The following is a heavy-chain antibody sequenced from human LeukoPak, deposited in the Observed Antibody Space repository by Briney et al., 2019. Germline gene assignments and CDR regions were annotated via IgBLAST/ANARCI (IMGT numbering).Heavy chain of an antibody. J-gene: IGHJ3*02. CDR1: GFTFSSYW. CDR3: ARGDFNDYGDYVDALDI. Sequence: GSLRLSCAASGFTFSSYWLSWVRQAPGKGLEWVANIKQDGSEKYYVDSVKGRFTISRDNAKNSLYLQMNSLRAEDTAVYYCARGDFNDYGDYVDALDIWGQGTMVTVSS. V-gene: IGHV3-7*01. CDR2: IKQDGSEK. D-gene: IGHD4-17*01.